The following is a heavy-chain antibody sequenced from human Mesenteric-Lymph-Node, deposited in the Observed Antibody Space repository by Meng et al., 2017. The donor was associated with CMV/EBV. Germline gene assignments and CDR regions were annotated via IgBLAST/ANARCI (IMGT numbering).Heavy chain of an antibody. CDR1: GYTFTSYA. CDR3: ARGSSTWYEVPIDY. CDR2: INAGNGNT. V-gene: IGHV1-3*01. D-gene: IGHD6-13*01. J-gene: IGHJ4*02. Sequence: KASGYTFTSYAMHWVRQAPGQRLEWMGWINAGNGNTKYSQKFQDRVTITWDTSARTAYMDLSSLRSEDTAVYFCARGSSTWYEVPIDYWGQGTLVTVSS.